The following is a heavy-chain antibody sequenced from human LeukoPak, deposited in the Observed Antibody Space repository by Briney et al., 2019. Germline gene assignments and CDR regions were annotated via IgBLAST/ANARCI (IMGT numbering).Heavy chain of an antibody. CDR2: ISGNGAST. Sequence: GGSLRLSCAASGLTFNNYAMSWVRQAPGKGLEWVSGISGNGASTYYADYVKGRFTISRDSSRNTLYLQMNSLRAEDTAVYYCAKHGDSSDWYLHTPNFDYWGQGTLVTVSS. J-gene: IGHJ4*02. CDR3: AKHGDSSDWYLHTPNFDY. CDR1: GLTFNNYA. D-gene: IGHD6-19*01. V-gene: IGHV3-23*01.